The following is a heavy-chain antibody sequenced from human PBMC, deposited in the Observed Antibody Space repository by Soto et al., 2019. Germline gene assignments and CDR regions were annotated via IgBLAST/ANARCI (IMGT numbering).Heavy chain of an antibody. CDR3: ARDNYNWNYCFDY. J-gene: IGHJ4*02. Sequence: SETLSLTGTVSGGSVSSGSYYWSWIRQPPGKGLEWIGYIYYSGSTNYNPSLKSRVTISVDTSKNQFSLKLSSVTAADTAVYYCARDNYNWNYCFDYWGQGTLVTVSS. D-gene: IGHD1-7*01. CDR1: GGSVSSGSYY. V-gene: IGHV4-61*01. CDR2: IYYSGST.